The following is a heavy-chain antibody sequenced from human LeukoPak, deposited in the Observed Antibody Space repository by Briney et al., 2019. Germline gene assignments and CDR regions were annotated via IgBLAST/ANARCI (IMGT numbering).Heavy chain of an antibody. CDR3: AKDLRLRYFTY. Sequence: GGSLRLSCAASGFTFSDYYMSWIRQAPGKGLEWVSYISSSGSTIYYADSVKGRFTISRDNSKNTLYLQMNSLRAEDTAVYYCAKDLRLRYFTYWGQGTLVTVSS. CDR2: ISSSGSTI. J-gene: IGHJ4*02. V-gene: IGHV3-11*01. CDR1: GFTFSDYY. D-gene: IGHD3-9*01.